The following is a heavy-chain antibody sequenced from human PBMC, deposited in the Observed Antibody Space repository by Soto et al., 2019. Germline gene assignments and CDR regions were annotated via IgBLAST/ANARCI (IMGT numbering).Heavy chain of an antibody. Sequence: QVQLVESGGGLVKPGGSLRLSCAASGFTFSDYYMSWIRQAPGKGLEWISHIGSGSTTISYADSMRGRLTISRDNAKNSLFLQMNSLRAEDTAVYYCARGGGQYYYHMDVWGTGTTVSVSS. CDR1: GFTFSDYY. CDR2: IGSGSTTI. D-gene: IGHD3-16*01. CDR3: ARGGGQYYYHMDV. V-gene: IGHV3-11*01. J-gene: IGHJ6*03.